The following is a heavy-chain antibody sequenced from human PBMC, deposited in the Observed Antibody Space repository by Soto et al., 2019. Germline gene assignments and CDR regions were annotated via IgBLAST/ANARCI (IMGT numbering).Heavy chain of an antibody. CDR1: GGSISSYY. V-gene: IGHV4-59*01. CDR3: ARDRWGAAFSWFDP. D-gene: IGHD6-13*01. J-gene: IGHJ5*02. CDR2: IYYSGST. Sequence: SETLSLTYTVSGGSISSYYWSWIRQPPGKGLEWIGYIYYSGSTNYNPSLKSRVTISVDTSKNQFSLKLSSVTAADTAVYYCARDRWGAAFSWFDPWGQGTLVTVSS.